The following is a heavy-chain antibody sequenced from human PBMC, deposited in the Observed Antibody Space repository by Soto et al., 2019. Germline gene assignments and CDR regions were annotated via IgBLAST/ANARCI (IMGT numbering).Heavy chain of an antibody. J-gene: IGHJ3*01. CDR2: ISSDGSDK. V-gene: IGHV3-30*18. Sequence: QVQLVESGGGVVQPGTSLRLSCAASGFTFNNYGIHWVRQAPGTGLECVAAISSDGSDKYYADSVKGRLTISRDNYKNTVYLQMHSLRAEDTAVYYCAKDQGIAASHGIDWGQGTMVTVSS. CDR1: GFTFNNYG. CDR3: AKDQGIAASHGID. D-gene: IGHD6-13*01.